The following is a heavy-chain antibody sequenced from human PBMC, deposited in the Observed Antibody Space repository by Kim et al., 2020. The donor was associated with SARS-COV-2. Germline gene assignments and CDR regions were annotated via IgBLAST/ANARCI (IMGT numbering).Heavy chain of an antibody. CDR1: GDSVSSISAA. CDR2: TYYRSKWYN. V-gene: IGHV6-1*01. J-gene: IGHJ3*02. D-gene: IGHD2-2*01. CDR3: ARDDIVVALLAFDI. Sequence: SETLSLTCAISGDSVSSISAAWNWIRQSPSRGLEWLGRTYYRSKWYNDYAVSVKSRITINPDTSKNQFSLQLNSVTPEDTAVYYCARDDIVVALLAFDIWGQGTMVTVSS.